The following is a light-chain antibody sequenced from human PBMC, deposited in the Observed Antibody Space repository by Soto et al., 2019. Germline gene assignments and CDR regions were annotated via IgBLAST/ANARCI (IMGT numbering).Light chain of an antibody. V-gene: IGKV3-15*01. Sequence: VVTQSPAALSVSPGDRVTISCRAGPISSNLAWHQQRPGQAPRLLIYGASVRATGVPARFSGSGSGTEFTLTINSLQSEDYAVYYCHQRQSWPRTFGQGTKVDIK. CDR3: HQRQSWPRT. J-gene: IGKJ1*01. CDR2: GAS. CDR1: PISSN.